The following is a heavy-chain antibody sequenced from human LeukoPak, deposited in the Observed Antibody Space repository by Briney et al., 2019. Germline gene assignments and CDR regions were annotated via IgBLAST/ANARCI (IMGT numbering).Heavy chain of an antibody. V-gene: IGHV4-59*01. CDR1: GGSISSYY. CDR3: ARVHSSSWFPFDY. D-gene: IGHD6-13*01. J-gene: IGHJ4*02. CDR2: IYYSGST. Sequence: PSETLSLTCTVSGGSISSYYWSWIRQPPGKGLEWIGYIYYSGSTNYNPSLKSRVTISVDTSKNQFSLKLSSVTAADTAVYYCARVHSSSWFPFDYWGQGTLVTVPS.